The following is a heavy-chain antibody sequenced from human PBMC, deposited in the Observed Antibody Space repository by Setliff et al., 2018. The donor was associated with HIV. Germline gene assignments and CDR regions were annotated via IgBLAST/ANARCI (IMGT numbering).Heavy chain of an antibody. D-gene: IGHD3-10*01. Sequence: PGESLKISCKGSGYSFSSYWIGWVRQMPGKGLEWMGIIYPGDSDTRYSPSIQGQVTISADNSISTAYLEWSSLKASDTAIYYCARLADTSAYYFDFWGQGTPVTVSS. J-gene: IGHJ4*02. CDR1: GYSFSSYW. CDR3: ARLADTSAYYFDF. V-gene: IGHV5-51*01. CDR2: IYPGDSDT.